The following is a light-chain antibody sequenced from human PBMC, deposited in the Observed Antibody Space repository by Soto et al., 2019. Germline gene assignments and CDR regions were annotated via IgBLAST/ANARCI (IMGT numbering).Light chain of an antibody. V-gene: IGKV1-13*02. J-gene: IGKJ2*01. Sequence: AIQLTQSPPSLSASVGDTVTITCRAGQGVSSALAWFQQKPGTTPNLLIYDASTLQSGVPSRFSGSGSGTDFTLTISSLQPEDFATYHCLQFSFFPYTFGQGTKLEI. CDR2: DAS. CDR3: LQFSFFPYT. CDR1: QGVSSA.